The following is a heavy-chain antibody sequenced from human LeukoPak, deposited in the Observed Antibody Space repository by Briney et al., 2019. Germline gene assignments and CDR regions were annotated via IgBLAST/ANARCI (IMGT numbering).Heavy chain of an antibody. CDR1: GFSFISYG. D-gene: IGHD4-17*01. V-gene: IGHV3-30*18. J-gene: IGHJ4*02. CDR3: AKRPSDYGDYVSYFDY. CDR2: ISDDGRSK. Sequence: GGSLRLSCAASGFSFISYGMHWVRQAPGKGLEWVGVISDDGRSKDYADSVKGRFTISRDNSKDTLYQQMNSLRDEDTAVYYCAKRPSDYGDYVSYFDYWGQGTLVTVSS.